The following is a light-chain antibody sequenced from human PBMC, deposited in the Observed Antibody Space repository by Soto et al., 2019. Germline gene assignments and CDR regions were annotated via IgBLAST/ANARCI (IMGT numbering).Light chain of an antibody. CDR1: SSDVGNYNR. CDR2: AVS. V-gene: IGLV2-18*02. J-gene: IGLJ1*01. CDR3: ASYTTSAARFV. Sequence: QSALTQPPSVSGSPGQSVTIPCTGTSSDVGNYNRVSWYHQAPGTAPKLMIYAVSNRPSGVPDRFSGSKSGNTASQSISGLHAEDEGGYCCASYTTSAARFVVGTGTK.